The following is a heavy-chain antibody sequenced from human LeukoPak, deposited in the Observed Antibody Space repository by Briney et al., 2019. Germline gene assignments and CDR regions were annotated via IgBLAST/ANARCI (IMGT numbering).Heavy chain of an antibody. J-gene: IGHJ4*02. CDR3: GRINYNGDY. Sequence: GGSLRLSCAASGFTLSSYWVHWVRQPPGKGLMWLSRTNEDGSYADYADSVKGRFTISRDNAKNTVYLQMNSLRTEDTAVYFCGRINYNGDYWGRGTLVTVSS. CDR2: TNEDGSYA. V-gene: IGHV3-74*01. D-gene: IGHD3-10*01. CDR1: GFTLSSYW.